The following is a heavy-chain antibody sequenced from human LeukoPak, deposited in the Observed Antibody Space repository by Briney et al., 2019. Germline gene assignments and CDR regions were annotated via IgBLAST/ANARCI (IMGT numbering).Heavy chain of an antibody. J-gene: IGHJ5*02. CDR2: IYYSGST. Sequence: ASQTLSLTCTVSGGSISSGDYYWSWIRQPPGKGLEWIGYIYYSGSTYYNPSLKSRVTISADTSKNQFSLKLSSVTAADTAVYFCARHSSSQAWFDPWGQGTLVTVSS. CDR3: ARHSSSQAWFDP. CDR1: GGSISSGDYY. D-gene: IGHD6-13*01. V-gene: IGHV4-30-4*01.